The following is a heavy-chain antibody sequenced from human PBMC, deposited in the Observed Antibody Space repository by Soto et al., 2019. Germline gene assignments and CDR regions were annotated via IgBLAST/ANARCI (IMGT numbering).Heavy chain of an antibody. CDR1: GGSFSGYY. V-gene: IGHV4-34*01. CDR3: ASVKGYCTNGVCSAELLDY. Sequence: QVQLQQWGAGLLKPSETLSLTCAVYGGSFSGYYWSWIRQPPGKGLEWIGEINHSGSTNYNPSLKSRVTISVDTSKNQFSLKLSSVTAADTAVYYFASVKGYCTNGVCSAELLDYWGQGTLVTVSS. D-gene: IGHD2-8*01. J-gene: IGHJ4*02. CDR2: INHSGST.